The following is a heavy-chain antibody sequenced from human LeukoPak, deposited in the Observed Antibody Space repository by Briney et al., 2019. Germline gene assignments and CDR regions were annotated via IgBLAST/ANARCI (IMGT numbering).Heavy chain of an antibody. J-gene: IGHJ4*02. CDR2: ISGSGGST. D-gene: IGHD4-11*01. CDR1: GFTFSSYA. V-gene: IGHV3-23*01. CDR3: ARELEYYSYYFGDY. Sequence: GGSLRLSCAASGFTFSSYAMSWVRQAPGKGLEWVSAISGSGGSTYYADSVKGRFTISRDNSKNTLYLQMNSLRAEDTAVYYCARELEYYSYYFGDYWGQGTLVTVSS.